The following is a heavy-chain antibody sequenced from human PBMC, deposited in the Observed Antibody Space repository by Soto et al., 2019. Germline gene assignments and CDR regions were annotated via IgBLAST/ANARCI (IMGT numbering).Heavy chain of an antibody. CDR2: IMPIFRAP. Sequence: QVQLVQSGAEVKKPGSSVKVSCKASGGAFSDYAFSWVRQAPGQGLEWLGGIMPIFRAPDYAQKFQGRVTITADEFTRTAYMERNSLRSEDTAGYYCASWLKGPDIGNYYYGMDVWGQGTTVTVS. CDR1: GGAFSDYA. D-gene: IGHD2-15*01. CDR3: ASWLKGPDIGNYYYGMDV. J-gene: IGHJ6*02. V-gene: IGHV1-69*12.